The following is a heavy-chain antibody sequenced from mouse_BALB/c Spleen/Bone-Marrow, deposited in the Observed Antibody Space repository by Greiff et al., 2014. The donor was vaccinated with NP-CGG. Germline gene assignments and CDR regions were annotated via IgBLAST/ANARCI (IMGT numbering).Heavy chain of an antibody. CDR1: GYTFSSYW. CDR2: ILPGSGST. CDR3: GNYYAMDY. V-gene: IGHV1-9*01. Sequence: QVQLQQSGAELMKPGASVKISCKATGYTFSSYWIEWVKQRPGHGLEWIGEILPGSGSTNYNEEFKGKATFTADTSSNTAYMQLSSLTSEDSAVYYCGNYYAMDYWGQGTSVTVSS. J-gene: IGHJ4*01.